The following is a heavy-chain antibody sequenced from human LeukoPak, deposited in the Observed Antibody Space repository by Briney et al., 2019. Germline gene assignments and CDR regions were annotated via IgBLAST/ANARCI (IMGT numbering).Heavy chain of an antibody. CDR2: IKEDGTRK. D-gene: IGHD2/OR15-2a*01. V-gene: IGHV3-7*01. CDR1: GFTFSSYW. CDR3: VSFYETY. Sequence: GGSLRLSCAASGFTFSSYWMTWVRQAPGKGLEWVANIKEDGTRKNYMDSVKGRFTISKDNAKNTVYLQMNNLRAEDTAVYYCVSFYETYWGRGTLVTVSS. J-gene: IGHJ4*02.